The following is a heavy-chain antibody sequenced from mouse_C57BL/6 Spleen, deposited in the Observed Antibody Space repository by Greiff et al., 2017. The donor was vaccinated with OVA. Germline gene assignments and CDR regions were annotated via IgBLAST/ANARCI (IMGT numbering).Heavy chain of an antibody. Sequence: QVQLQQPGAEFVKPGASVKLSCKASGYTFTSYWMQWVKQRPGQGLEWIGEIDPSDSYTNYNQKFKGKATLTVDTSSSTAYMQLSSLTSEDSAVYYCARSSNWGAMDYWGQGTSVTVSS. J-gene: IGHJ4*01. CDR1: GYTFTSYW. CDR3: ARSSNWGAMDY. CDR2: IDPSDSYT. D-gene: IGHD2-5*01. V-gene: IGHV1-50*01.